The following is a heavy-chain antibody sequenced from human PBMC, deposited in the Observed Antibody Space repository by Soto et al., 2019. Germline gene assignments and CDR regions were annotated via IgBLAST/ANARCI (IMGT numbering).Heavy chain of an antibody. J-gene: IGHJ6*02. CDR1: GFTFSSDG. Sequence: GGSLRLSCAASGFTFSSDGMHWVRQAPGKGLEWVAVISYDGSNKYYADSVKGRFTISRDNSKNTLYLQMNSLRAEDTAVYYCAKDPIRGSGWYYYYYGMDVWGQGTTVTVSS. V-gene: IGHV3-30*18. CDR3: AKDPIRGSGWYYYYYGMDV. CDR2: ISYDGSNK. D-gene: IGHD6-19*01.